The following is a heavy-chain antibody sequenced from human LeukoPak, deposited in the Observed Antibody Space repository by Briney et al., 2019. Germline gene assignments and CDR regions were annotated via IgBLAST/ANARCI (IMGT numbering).Heavy chain of an antibody. V-gene: IGHV5-51*01. CDR3: ARGPSGSYSSFDY. Sequence: SGESLQISCKGSGYSFTSYWIGWVRPLPGKGLEWMGIIYPGDSDTRYSPSFQGQVTISADKSISTAYLQWSSLKASDTAMYYCARGPSGSYSSFDYWGQGTLVTVSS. D-gene: IGHD1-26*01. J-gene: IGHJ4*02. CDR1: GYSFTSYW. CDR2: IYPGDSDT.